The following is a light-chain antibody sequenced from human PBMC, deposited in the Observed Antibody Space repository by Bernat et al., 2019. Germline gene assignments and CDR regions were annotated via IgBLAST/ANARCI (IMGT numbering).Light chain of an antibody. CDR3: SSYTSRSMV. CDR1: SSDVGGYNY. J-gene: IGLJ3*02. CDR2: DVS. V-gene: IGLV2-14*01. Sequence: QSALTQPASVSGSPGQSITISCTGTSSDVGGYNYVSWYQQHPGKAPKLMIYDVSNRPSGVSNRFSGSKSGNTASLTISGLQAEDEADYYCSSYTSRSMVCGGGTKLTVL.